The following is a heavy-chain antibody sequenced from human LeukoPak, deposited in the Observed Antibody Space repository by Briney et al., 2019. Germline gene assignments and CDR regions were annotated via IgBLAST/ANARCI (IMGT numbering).Heavy chain of an antibody. D-gene: IGHD3-22*01. CDR3: ARDVHYYDSSGYYYRGPSDY. J-gene: IGHJ4*01. V-gene: IGHV1-18*01. Sequence: ASVKVSCKASGYTFTRYGISWVRQAPGQGLEWMGWLSAYNGNTNYAQKLQGRVTMTTDTSTSTAYMELRSLRSDDTAVYYCARDVHYYDSSGYYYRGPSDYWGQGTLVTVSS. CDR1: GYTFTRYG. CDR2: LSAYNGNT.